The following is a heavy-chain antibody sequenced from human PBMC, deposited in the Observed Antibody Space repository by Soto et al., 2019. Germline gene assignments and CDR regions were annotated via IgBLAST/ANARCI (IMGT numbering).Heavy chain of an antibody. CDR3: PRQGGDYPSYHFDY. Sequence: QVQLVQSGAEVKKPGSSVKVSCKASGGSYSSYGFSWVRQAPGQGLEWMGGIVPMFDTPNYAQRFQGRVTISADESTSTAYMELSSLRSEDTAVYFCPRQGGDYPSYHFDYWGQGTLVTVSS. CDR2: IVPMFDTP. V-gene: IGHV1-69*01. D-gene: IGHD2-21*02. CDR1: GGSYSSYG. J-gene: IGHJ4*02.